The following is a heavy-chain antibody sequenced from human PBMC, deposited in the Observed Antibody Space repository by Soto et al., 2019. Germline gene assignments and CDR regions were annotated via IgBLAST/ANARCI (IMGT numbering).Heavy chain of an antibody. CDR1: GGSISSGGYY. J-gene: IGHJ5*02. V-gene: IGHV4-31*03. Sequence: QVQLQESGPGLVKPSQTLSLTCTVSGGSISSGGYYWSWIRQHPGKGLEWIGYIYHSGSTYYNPSLKSRVTISLDTAKNQFSLKVSSVTAADTAVYYCAREAAGILNWFDPWGQGTLVTVSS. D-gene: IGHD6-25*01. CDR2: IYHSGST. CDR3: AREAAGILNWFDP.